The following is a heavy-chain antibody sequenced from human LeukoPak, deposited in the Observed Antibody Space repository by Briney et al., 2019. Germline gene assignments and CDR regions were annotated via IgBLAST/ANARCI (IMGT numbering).Heavy chain of an antibody. CDR1: GGSFSGYY. V-gene: IGHV4-34*01. CDR2: INHSGST. Sequence: ASETLSLTCGVYGGSFSGYYWSWIRQPPGKGLEWIGEINHSGSTNYNPSLKSRVTISVDTSKNQFSLKLSSVTAADTAVYYCARGDDSSVYYYYYGMDVWGQGTTVTVSS. J-gene: IGHJ6*02. D-gene: IGHD3-22*01. CDR3: ARGDDSSVYYYYYGMDV.